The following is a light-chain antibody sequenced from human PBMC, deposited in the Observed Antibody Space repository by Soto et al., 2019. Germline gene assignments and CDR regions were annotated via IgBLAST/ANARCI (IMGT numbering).Light chain of an antibody. CDR3: QQYGRYRT. CDR2: KAS. V-gene: IGKV1-5*03. J-gene: IGKJ1*01. CDR1: QSTSTW. Sequence: DIQMTQSPSTLSASVRDRVTITCRASQSTSTWLAWYQHKPGKAPNLLIYKASSLESGVPSRFSGSGSGTEFTITISSLQPDDVATYYCQQYGRYRTFGQGNKVEIK.